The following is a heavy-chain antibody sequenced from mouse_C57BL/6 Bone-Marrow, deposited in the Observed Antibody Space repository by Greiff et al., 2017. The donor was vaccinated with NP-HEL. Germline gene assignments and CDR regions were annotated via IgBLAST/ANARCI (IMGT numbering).Heavy chain of an antibody. J-gene: IGHJ2*01. CDR1: GYTFTSYW. D-gene: IGHD2-1*01. CDR2: IYPSDSET. Sequence: QVQLQQPGAELVRPGSSVKLSCKAFGYTFTSYWMDWVKQRPGQGLEWIGNIYPSDSETHYNQKFKDKATLTVDKSSSTAYMQLSSLTSEDSAVYYCARGRELPPRTFDYWGQGTTLTVSS. V-gene: IGHV1-61*01. CDR3: ARGRELPPRTFDY.